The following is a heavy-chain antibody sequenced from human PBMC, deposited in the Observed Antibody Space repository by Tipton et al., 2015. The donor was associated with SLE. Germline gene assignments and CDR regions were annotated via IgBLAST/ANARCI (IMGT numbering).Heavy chain of an antibody. J-gene: IGHJ5*02. CDR3: ARGDRSWFDP. CDR2: IYYRGST. V-gene: IGHV4-59*01. D-gene: IGHD3-16*01. Sequence: GLVKPSETLSLTCTVSGGSITGYYWSWIRQSPGKGLEWIGHIYYRGSTNYNSSLKSRLMISLDTSKKQFSLKLNSVTAVDTAVYSCARGDRSWFDPWGQGTLVTVSS. CDR1: GGSITGYY.